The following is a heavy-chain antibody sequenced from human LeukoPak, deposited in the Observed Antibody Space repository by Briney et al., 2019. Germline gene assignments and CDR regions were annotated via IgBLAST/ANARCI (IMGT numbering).Heavy chain of an antibody. CDR2: ISSDTCYI. D-gene: IGHD4-17*01. CDR3: RRASQTVTNREVDY. CDR1: NGVFSMYN. V-gene: IGHV3-21*04. J-gene: IGHJ4*02. Sequence: GGSLRLSCVASNGVFSMYNMRWASQAPGKGLEGVSLISSDTCYIHYADSVKGRFTISRDNAKNSVFLQMNSLKAQDHAEYYRRRASQTVTNREVDYLGQGTLVTVSS.